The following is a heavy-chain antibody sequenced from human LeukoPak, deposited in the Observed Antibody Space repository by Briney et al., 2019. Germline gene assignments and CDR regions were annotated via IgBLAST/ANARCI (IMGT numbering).Heavy chain of an antibody. J-gene: IGHJ4*02. Sequence: ASVKVSCKASGYTFTSYDINWVRQATGQGLEWMGWMNPNSGNTGYAQKFQGRVTMTRNTSINTAYMELSSLRSEDTAVYYCARGKARDGYNYPGIFDYWGQGTLVTVSS. V-gene: IGHV1-8*01. CDR2: MNPNSGNT. D-gene: IGHD5-24*01. CDR1: GYTFTSYD. CDR3: ARGKARDGYNYPGIFDY.